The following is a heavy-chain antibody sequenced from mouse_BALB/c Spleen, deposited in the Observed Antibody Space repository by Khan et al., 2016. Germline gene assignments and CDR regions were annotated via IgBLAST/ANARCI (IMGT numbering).Heavy chain of an antibody. Sequence: EVELVESGGGLVQPGGSLKLSCAASGFTFSSYTMSWVRQTPEKSLEWVAYISNGGGSTYYPDTVKGRFTISRDNAKNTPYLQISRLKSEDTAMYYCARRDWDEGYAMDYWGQGTSVTVSS. D-gene: IGHD4-1*01. J-gene: IGHJ4*01. V-gene: IGHV5-12-2*01. CDR1: GFTFSSYT. CDR2: ISNGGGST. CDR3: ARRDWDEGYAMDY.